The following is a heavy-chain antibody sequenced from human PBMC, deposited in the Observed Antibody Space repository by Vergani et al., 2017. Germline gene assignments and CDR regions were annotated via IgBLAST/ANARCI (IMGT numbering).Heavy chain of an antibody. J-gene: IGHJ5*02. CDR2: ITSTGATI. D-gene: IGHD2-15*01. Sequence: EVQVVESGGGLVQPGGSLRLSCAASGFIFSDHYMDWVRQSPGKGLEWVSSITSTGATINYADSVKGRFTISRDNAKKFLYLQMNNLRAEDTALYYCASRVSAGGGLDTWGQGTLVTVS. V-gene: IGHV3-69-1*01. CDR3: ASRVSAGGGLDT. CDR1: GFIFSDHY.